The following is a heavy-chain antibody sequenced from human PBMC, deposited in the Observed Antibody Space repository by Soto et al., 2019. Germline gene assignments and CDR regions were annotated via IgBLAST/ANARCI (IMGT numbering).Heavy chain of an antibody. J-gene: IGHJ6*02. V-gene: IGHV1-69*02. CDR3: ARIGRFTMVRGPNYYYGMDV. D-gene: IGHD3-10*01. CDR1: GGTFSSYT. CDR2: IIPILGIA. Sequence: QVQLVQSGAEVKKPESSVKVSCKASGGTFSSYTISWVRQAPGQGLEWMGRIIPILGIANYAQKFQGRVTITADKSTSTAYMELSSLRSEDTAVYYCARIGRFTMVRGPNYYYGMDVWGQGTTVTVSS.